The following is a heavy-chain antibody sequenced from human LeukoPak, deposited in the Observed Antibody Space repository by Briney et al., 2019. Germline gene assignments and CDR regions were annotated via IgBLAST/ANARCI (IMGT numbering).Heavy chain of an antibody. D-gene: IGHD3-9*01. V-gene: IGHV4-34*01. J-gene: IGHJ4*02. CDR1: GGSFSGYY. Sequence: SEALSLTCAVYGGSFSGYYWSWIRQPPGKGLEWIGEINHSGSTNYNPSLKSRVTISVDTSKNQFSLKLSSVTAADTAVYYCARGELRYFDWLRYWGQGTLVTVSS. CDR2: INHSGST. CDR3: ARGELRYFDWLRY.